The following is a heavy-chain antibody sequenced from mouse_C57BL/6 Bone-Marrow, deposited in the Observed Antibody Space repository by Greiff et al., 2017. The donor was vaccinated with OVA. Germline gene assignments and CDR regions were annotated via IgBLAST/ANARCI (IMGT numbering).Heavy chain of an antibody. CDR3: ARFTTVVATNYWYFDV. V-gene: IGHV1-81*01. J-gene: IGHJ1*03. Sequence: QVQLKESGAELARPGASVKLSCKASGYTFTSYGISWVKQRTGQGLEWIGEIYPRSGNPYYNEKFKGKATLTADKSSSTAYMELRSLTSEDSAVYFCARFTTVVATNYWYFDVWGTGTTVTVSS. CDR2: IYPRSGNP. CDR1: GYTFTSYG. D-gene: IGHD1-1*01.